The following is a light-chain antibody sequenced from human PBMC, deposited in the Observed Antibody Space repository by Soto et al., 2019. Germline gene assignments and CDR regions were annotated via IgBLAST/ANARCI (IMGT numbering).Light chain of an antibody. CDR2: DGS. J-gene: IGKJ2*01. Sequence: DIQMTQFPSTLSASVGDRVTITCRASQSIRSWLAWYQQKPGKAPKLLIYDGSSLQSGVPSGFSGSGSGTEFTLTINSLQPDDFATYYCQQYSAYPYTFGQGKKLETK. CDR1: QSIRSW. V-gene: IGKV1-5*01. CDR3: QQYSAYPYT.